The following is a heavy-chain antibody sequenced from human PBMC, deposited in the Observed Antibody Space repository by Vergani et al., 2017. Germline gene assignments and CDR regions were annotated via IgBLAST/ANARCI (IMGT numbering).Heavy chain of an antibody. J-gene: IGHJ4*02. Sequence: EVQLLESGGGLVQPGGSLRLSCAASGFTFSNYAMSWVRQTPGKGLEWVSVIYSGGSTYYADSVKGRFTISRDNSKNTLYLQMNSLRAEDTAVYYCARGGGDILTGYYYFDYWGQGTLVTVSS. CDR1: GFTFSNYA. D-gene: IGHD3-9*01. V-gene: IGHV3-66*01. CDR3: ARGGGDILTGYYYFDY. CDR2: IYSGGST.